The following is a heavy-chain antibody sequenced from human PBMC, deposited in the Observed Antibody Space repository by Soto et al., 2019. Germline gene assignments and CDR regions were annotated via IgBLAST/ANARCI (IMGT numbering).Heavy chain of an antibody. CDR3: ARVDPPAKS. CDR2: IWYDGSNK. CDR1: GVTFSSYG. D-gene: IGHD2-2*01. V-gene: IGHV3-33*01. J-gene: IGHJ5*02. Sequence: GGSLRHSCAASGVTFSSYGMHWVRQAPGKGLEWVAVIWYDGSNKYYADSVKGRFTISRDNSKNTLYLQMNSLRAEDTAMYYCARVDPPAKSWGRGTLVTVSS.